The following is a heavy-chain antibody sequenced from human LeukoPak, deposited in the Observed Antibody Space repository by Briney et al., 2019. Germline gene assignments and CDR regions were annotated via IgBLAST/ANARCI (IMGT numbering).Heavy chain of an antibody. D-gene: IGHD2-15*01. J-gene: IGHJ4*02. CDR3: ASGYCSGGTCYYY. CDR2: IKEDGSEK. CDR1: GFNFGEFW. V-gene: IGHV3-7*03. Sequence: GGSLRLSCAASGFNFGEFWMAWVRQTPGKGLEWVADIKEDGSEKFYVDSVKGRFTISRDNSKNSLYLQMNILRAEDTAVYYCASGYCSGGTCYYYWGQGTLVTVSS.